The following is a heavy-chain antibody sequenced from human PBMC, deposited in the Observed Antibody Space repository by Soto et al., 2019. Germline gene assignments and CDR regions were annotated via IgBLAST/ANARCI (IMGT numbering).Heavy chain of an antibody. D-gene: IGHD3-3*01. CDR3: ARVGPITIFGAVPNYYGMDV. CDR1: GFIFENFG. J-gene: IGHJ6*02. V-gene: IGHV3-23*01. CDR2: ISGSGFKK. Sequence: GGSLRLSCAASGFIFENFGMSWVVQAPGKGLESISSISGSGFKKYYADSVKGRFTISRDNSKNTLYLQMNSLRAEDTAVYYCARVGPITIFGAVPNYYGMDVWGQGTTVPSP.